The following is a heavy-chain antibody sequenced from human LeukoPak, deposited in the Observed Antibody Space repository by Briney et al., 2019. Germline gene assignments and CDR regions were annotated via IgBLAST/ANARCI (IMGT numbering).Heavy chain of an antibody. CDR3: ARGGVAAGISSWFDP. CDR2: ISAYNGNT. J-gene: IGHJ5*02. D-gene: IGHD6-13*01. Sequence: ASVKVSCKASVYTFTSSGISWVRQAPGQGLEWMGWISAYNGNTNYAQKLQGRVTMTTDTSTSTAYMELRSLRSDDTAVYYCARGGVAAGISSWFDPWGQGTLVTVSS. V-gene: IGHV1-18*01. CDR1: VYTFTSSG.